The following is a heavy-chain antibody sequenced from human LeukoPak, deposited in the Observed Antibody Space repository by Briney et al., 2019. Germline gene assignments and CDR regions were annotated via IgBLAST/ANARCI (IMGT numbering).Heavy chain of an antibody. CDR3: ARVAETGTFFDY. CDR2: IYYSGST. V-gene: IGHV4-59*01. Sequence: SETLSLTCTVSGGSISSYYWSWIRQPPGKGLEWIGYIYYSGSTNYNPSLKSRVTISVDTSKNQFSLKLSSVTAADTVVFYCARVAETGTFFDYWAREPWSPSPQ. CDR1: GGSISSYY. J-gene: IGHJ4*02. D-gene: IGHD1-1*01.